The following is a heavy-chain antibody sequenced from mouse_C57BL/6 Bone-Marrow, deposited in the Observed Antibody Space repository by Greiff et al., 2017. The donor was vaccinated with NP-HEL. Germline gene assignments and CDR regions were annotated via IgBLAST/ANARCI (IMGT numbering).Heavy chain of an antibody. CDR2: INPNNGGT. CDR1: GYTFTDYY. Sequence: EVQLQQSGPELVKPGASVKISCKASGYTFTDYYMNWVKQSHGKSLEWIGDINPNNGGTSYNQKFKGKATLTVDKSSSTAYMELRSLTSEDSAVYYCARRDCYGSGYDYWGQGTTLTVSS. V-gene: IGHV1-26*01. CDR3: ARRDCYGSGYDY. J-gene: IGHJ2*01. D-gene: IGHD1-1*01.